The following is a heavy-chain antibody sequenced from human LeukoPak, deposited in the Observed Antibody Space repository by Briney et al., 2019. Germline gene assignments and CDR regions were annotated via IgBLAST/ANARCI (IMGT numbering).Heavy chain of an antibody. Sequence: GSSVKVSCKASGGTFSSYAISWVRQAPGQGLEWMGRIIPIFGTANYAQKFQGRVTITTVESTSTAYMELSSLRSEDTAVYYCARGKVWFGDYYYYYMDVWGKGTTVTVSS. CDR1: GGTFSSYA. J-gene: IGHJ6*03. D-gene: IGHD3-10*01. CDR3: ARGKVWFGDYYYYYMDV. CDR2: IIPIFGTA. V-gene: IGHV1-69*05.